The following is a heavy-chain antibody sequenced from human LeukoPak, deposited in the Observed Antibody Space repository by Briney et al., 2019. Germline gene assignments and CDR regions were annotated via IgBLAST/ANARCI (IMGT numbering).Heavy chain of an antibody. CDR1: GFTFSSYA. V-gene: IGHV3-23*01. CDR3: AKEPSTYYYDSSGYSSNTEYFQH. D-gene: IGHD3-22*01. CDR2: ISGSGGSP. Sequence: GGSLRLSCAASGFTFSSYAMSWVRQAPGKGLEWVSAISGSGGSPYYADSVKGRFTISRDNSKNTLYLQMNSLRAEDTAVYYCAKEPSTYYYDSSGYSSNTEYFQHWGQGTLVTVSS. J-gene: IGHJ1*01.